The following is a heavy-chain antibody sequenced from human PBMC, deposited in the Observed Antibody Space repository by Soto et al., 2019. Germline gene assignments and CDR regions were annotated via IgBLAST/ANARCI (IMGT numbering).Heavy chain of an antibody. Sequence: EVQLVESGGALVQPGGSLRLSCTVSGFTFGDFWMTWVRQAPGKGLEWVANMNQDGSEKYYVDSVRGRFATSRDNAKNALFLQMNSPSAEDTALYYCASQRISYAMAAWGQGTTVTVSS. J-gene: IGHJ6*02. CDR3: ASQRISYAMAA. V-gene: IGHV3-7*05. D-gene: IGHD1-1*01. CDR1: GFTFGDFW. CDR2: MNQDGSEK.